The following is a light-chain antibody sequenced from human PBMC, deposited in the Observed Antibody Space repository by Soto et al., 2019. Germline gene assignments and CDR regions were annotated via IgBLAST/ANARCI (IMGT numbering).Light chain of an antibody. J-gene: IGKJ1*01. V-gene: IGKV1-16*01. CDR1: QSITTY. CDR2: AAS. Sequence: DIQMTQSASSLSESXXDGVTITCRESQSITTYLNWYRQKPGKAPKXXIYAASSLQSGVPSRFSGSGSGTEFTLTISSLQPDDFTTYYCQHYNSYSEAFGQGTKVDIK. CDR3: QHYNSYSEA.